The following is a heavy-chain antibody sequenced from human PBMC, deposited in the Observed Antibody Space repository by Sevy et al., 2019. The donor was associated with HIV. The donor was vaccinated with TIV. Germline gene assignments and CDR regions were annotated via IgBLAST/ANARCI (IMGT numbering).Heavy chain of an antibody. Sequence: GGSLRLSCAASGFTVSSNYMSWVRQAPGKGLEWVSVFYSGGSTYYADSVKGRFTISRDNSKNTLYLQMNSLRAEDTAVYYCARRSSSSYNPYYYYGMDVWGQGTTVTVSS. CDR3: ARRSSSSYNPYYYYGMDV. CDR2: FYSGGST. V-gene: IGHV3-53*01. CDR1: GFTVSSNY. D-gene: IGHD6-6*01. J-gene: IGHJ6*02.